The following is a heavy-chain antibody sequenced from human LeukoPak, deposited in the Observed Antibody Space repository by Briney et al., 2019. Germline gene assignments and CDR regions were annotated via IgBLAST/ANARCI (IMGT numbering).Heavy chain of an antibody. CDR3: AKATDSSGRGYPVYYYGMDV. Sequence: GGSLRLSCAASGFTFSSYAMSWVRQAPGKGLEWVSAISGSGGSTYYADSVKGRFTISRDNSKNTLYLQMNSLRAEDTAVYYCAKATDSSGRGYPVYYYGMDVWGQGTTVTVSS. J-gene: IGHJ6*02. CDR1: GFTFSSYA. CDR2: ISGSGGST. V-gene: IGHV3-23*01. D-gene: IGHD3-22*01.